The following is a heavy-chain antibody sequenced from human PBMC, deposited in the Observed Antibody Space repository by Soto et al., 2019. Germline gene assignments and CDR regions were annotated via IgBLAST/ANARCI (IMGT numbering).Heavy chain of an antibody. CDR1: GFTVSSNY. V-gene: IGHV3-53*04. D-gene: IGHD1-26*01. Sequence: EVQLVESGGGLVQPGGSLRLSCAASGFTVSSNYMSWVRQAPGKGLEWVSVIYSGGRTYYADSVKGRFTISRHNSMNTLYLQMKSLRAEDTAVYYCAREGPIYYYFDYWGQGTLVTVSS. CDR2: IYSGGRT. CDR3: AREGPIYYYFDY. J-gene: IGHJ4*02.